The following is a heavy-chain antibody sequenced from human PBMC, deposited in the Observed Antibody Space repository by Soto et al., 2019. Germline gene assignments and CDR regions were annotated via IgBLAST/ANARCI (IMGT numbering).Heavy chain of an antibody. CDR2: ISSDESTV. D-gene: IGHD2-21*02. Sequence: VPLVESGGCLVKPGGSRRLSCVASGFTFRNYFMNLIRQAPGKGPEWLSYISSDESTVFYADSVKGRFTTSRDNAQNSVYLQMNSLRAEDTAVYYCATLTAPSDYWGQGSLVTVSS. V-gene: IGHV3-11*01. J-gene: IGHJ4*02. CDR3: ATLTAPSDY. CDR1: GFTFRNYF.